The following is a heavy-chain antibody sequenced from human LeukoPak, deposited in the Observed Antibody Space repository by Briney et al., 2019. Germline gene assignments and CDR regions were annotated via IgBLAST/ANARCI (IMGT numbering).Heavy chain of an antibody. CDR2: VNPNSGGT. CDR1: GYTFTGSY. Sequence: ASVKVSCKASGYTFTGSYMHWVRQAPGQGLEWMGWVNPNSGGTNYAQRFQGRVTMTRDTSISTAYMELSRLRSDDTAVYYCARASGWYTFNYWGQGTLVTVSS. CDR3: ARASGWYTFNY. V-gene: IGHV1-2*02. D-gene: IGHD6-19*01. J-gene: IGHJ4*02.